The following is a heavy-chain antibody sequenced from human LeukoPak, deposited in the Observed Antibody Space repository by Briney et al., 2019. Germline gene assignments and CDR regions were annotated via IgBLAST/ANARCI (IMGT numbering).Heavy chain of an antibody. D-gene: IGHD3-22*01. CDR3: ARPRSAYYDSSGFYI. Sequence: GASVKVSCKASGYTFTSYDIHWVRQATGQGLEWMGRMSTNNDITGYAQKFQGRVTMTRSTSMSTAYMELSSLRSEDTAVYYCARPRSAYYDSSGFYIWGQGSLVTVSS. J-gene: IGHJ4*02. CDR2: MSTNNDIT. V-gene: IGHV1-8*01. CDR1: GYTFTSYD.